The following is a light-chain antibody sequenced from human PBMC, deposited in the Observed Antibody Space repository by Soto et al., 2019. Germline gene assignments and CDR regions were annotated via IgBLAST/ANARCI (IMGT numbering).Light chain of an antibody. Sequence: DIQMTQSPSSLSAAVGDGVTITCRASQNIVNYLNWYQWKPGKAPKLLIYAASSLQSGVPSRFSGSGSGTEFTLTISSLQPDDFATYYCQQYNSYSTFGQGTKVDIK. V-gene: IGKV1-16*01. CDR2: AAS. J-gene: IGKJ1*01. CDR3: QQYNSYST. CDR1: QNIVNY.